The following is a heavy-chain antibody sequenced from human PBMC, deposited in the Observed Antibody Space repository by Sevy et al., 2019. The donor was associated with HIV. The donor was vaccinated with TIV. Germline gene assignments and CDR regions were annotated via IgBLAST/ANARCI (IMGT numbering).Heavy chain of an antibody. V-gene: IGHV3-74*01. CDR1: GFTFSTHW. D-gene: IGHD6-19*01. CDR3: ARGGYYSGWFYFDY. CDR2: INRDESTT. Sequence: GGSLRLSCAVSGFTFSTHWLHWVRQGPGEGLVWVARINRDESTTNYADSVKGRFTISRDNAKNTLYLQLNSLRAEDTAVYFCARGGYYSGWFYFDYWGQGTLVTVSS. J-gene: IGHJ4*02.